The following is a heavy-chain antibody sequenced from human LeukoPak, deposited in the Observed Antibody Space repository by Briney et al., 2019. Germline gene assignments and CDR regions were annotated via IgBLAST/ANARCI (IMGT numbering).Heavy chain of an antibody. V-gene: IGHV1-18*01. J-gene: IGHJ5*02. D-gene: IGHD6-13*01. CDR2: ISAYHGKT. CDR1: GYTFSSYG. Sequence: ASVKVSCRASGYTFSSYGISWVRRAPGQRLEWMGWISAYHGKTNYGKKLQGRITMTIDTSMSTAYMELRSLRSDDTALYYCARVASSWYGKPYNWFDPWGQGTLVTVSS. CDR3: ARVASSWYGKPYNWFDP.